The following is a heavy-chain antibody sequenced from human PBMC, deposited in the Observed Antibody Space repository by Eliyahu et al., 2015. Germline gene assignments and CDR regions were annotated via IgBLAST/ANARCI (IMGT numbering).Heavy chain of an antibody. D-gene: IGHD1-26*01. CDR1: GYTFXNCY. V-gene: IGHV1-46*01. Sequence: QVQLVQSGAEVKEPGASVKVSCKTSGYTFXNCYIHWVRQAPGQGLEWMGIISPSGGDTNYAQNFQGRVTLTRDTSTSTVYMELSSLKSEDTAVYYCARGCGLIAGITWGFADYWGQGTLVTVSS. J-gene: IGHJ4*02. CDR3: ARGCGLIAGITWGFADY. CDR2: ISPSGGDT.